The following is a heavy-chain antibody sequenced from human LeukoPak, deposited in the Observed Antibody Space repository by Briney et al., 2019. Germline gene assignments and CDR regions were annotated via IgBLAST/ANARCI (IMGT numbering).Heavy chain of an antibody. CDR3: ASGVPAVVGSSWYETDY. D-gene: IGHD6-13*01. J-gene: IGHJ4*02. V-gene: IGHV3-7*01. Sequence: PGGSLRLSCAASGFTFSSYWMSWVRQAPGKGLEWVANIKQDGSEKYYVDSVKGRFTISRDNAKKSLYLQINSLRAEDTAVYYCASGVPAVVGSSWYETDYWGQGTLVTVSS. CDR1: GFTFSSYW. CDR2: IKQDGSEK.